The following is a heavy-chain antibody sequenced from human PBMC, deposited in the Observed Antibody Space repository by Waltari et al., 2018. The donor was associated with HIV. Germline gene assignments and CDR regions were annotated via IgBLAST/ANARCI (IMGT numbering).Heavy chain of an antibody. J-gene: IGHJ4*02. CDR3: VRDRGLNWNGDI. Sequence: QVQLVQSGAEVKRPGASVTVSCKAYGYTFTDPSLFWVRQVPGPGLEWTGGMNPNGGATKYAQKFQGRISMNRDTSITTAYMELSGLRSDDTAIFYCVRDRGLNWNGDIWGQGTLVTVSS. CDR2: MNPNGGAT. D-gene: IGHD3-3*01. CDR1: GYTFTDPS. V-gene: IGHV1-2*02.